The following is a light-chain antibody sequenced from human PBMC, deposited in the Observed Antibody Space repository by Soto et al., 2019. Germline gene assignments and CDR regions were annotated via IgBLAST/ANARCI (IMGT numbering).Light chain of an antibody. Sequence: QSVLTQPASVSGSPGQSITISCTGTSRDIGSYNLVSWYQQHPGKAPKLMIYEGNKRPSGVSNRFSASKSGNTASLTISGLQAEDEGDYYCYSYAGFSAVVFGSGTKVTVL. J-gene: IGLJ1*01. CDR3: YSYAGFSAVV. V-gene: IGLV2-23*03. CDR2: EGN. CDR1: SRDIGSYNL.